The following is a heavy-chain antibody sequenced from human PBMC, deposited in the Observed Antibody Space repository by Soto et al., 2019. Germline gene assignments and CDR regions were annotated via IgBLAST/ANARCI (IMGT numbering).Heavy chain of an antibody. V-gene: IGHV1-69*01. CDR2: IIPLFGTT. CDR1: GDTFKNCV. J-gene: IGHJ6*02. D-gene: IGHD3-10*01. CDR3: AAELGFGKLSVV. Sequence: QVQVVQSGVEVRRPGSSVKVSCKASGDTFKNCVISWVRQAPGQGLEWMGGIIPLFGTTDFAQRFQGRLTITTDESKTTAYMELSRLRSEDTATYYCAAELGFGKLSVVWGQGTTVIVFS.